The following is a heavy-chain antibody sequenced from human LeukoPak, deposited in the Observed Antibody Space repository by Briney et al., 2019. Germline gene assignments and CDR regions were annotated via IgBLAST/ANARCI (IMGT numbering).Heavy chain of an antibody. Sequence: SETLSLTCAVYGGSFSGYYWSWIRQPPGKGLEWIGEINHSGSTNYNPSLKSRVTISVDTSKNQFSLKLSSVTAADTAVYYCARTPAYYGSGRKRAEYFQHWGQGTLVTVSS. CDR1: GGSFSGYY. J-gene: IGHJ1*01. D-gene: IGHD3-10*01. CDR2: INHSGST. V-gene: IGHV4-34*01. CDR3: ARTPAYYGSGRKRAEYFQH.